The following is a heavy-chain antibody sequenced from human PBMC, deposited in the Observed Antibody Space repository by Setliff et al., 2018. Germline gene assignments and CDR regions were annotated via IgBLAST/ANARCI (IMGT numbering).Heavy chain of an antibody. Sequence: GASVKVSCKASDYTFTDYGIYWVRQAPGQGLGWMGWISAYNGRTNYAEKFHARVTMTTDTATSTAYMGLRSLKSDDTAVYYCARASGGNPVEDGFDIWGQGTMVTVSS. CDR3: ARASGGNPVEDGFDI. CDR1: DYTFTDYG. CDR2: ISAYNGRT. J-gene: IGHJ3*02. D-gene: IGHD1-26*01. V-gene: IGHV1-18*01.